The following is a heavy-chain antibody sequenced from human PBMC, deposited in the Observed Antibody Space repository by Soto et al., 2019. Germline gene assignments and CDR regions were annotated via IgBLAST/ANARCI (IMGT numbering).Heavy chain of an antibody. CDR1: GGSFSGYY. CDR3: ARGAPPAPVVPAAIVRYYYSINL. CDR2: INHSGST. V-gene: IGHV4-34*01. D-gene: IGHD2-2*02. Sequence: SETLSLTCAVYGGSFSGYYLSWIRQPPGKGLEWIGEINHSGSTNYNPSLKSRVTISVDTSKNQFSLKLSSVTAADTAVYYCARGAPPAPVVPAAIVRYYYSINLCRKATTVSFS. J-gene: IGHJ6*03.